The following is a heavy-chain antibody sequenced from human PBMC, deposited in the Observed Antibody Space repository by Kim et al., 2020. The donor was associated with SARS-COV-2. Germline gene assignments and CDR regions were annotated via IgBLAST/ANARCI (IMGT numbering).Heavy chain of an antibody. CDR1: GYSFTDFA. CDR3: ARVDREPAEDGTYHIGWFDP. D-gene: IGHD6-13*01. J-gene: IGHJ5*02. CDR2: INPANGKK. V-gene: IGHV1-3*01. Sequence: ASVKVSCKASGYSFTDFAIHWMRQAPGQRPEWMGWINPANGKKKYAQKFQDRVTITTDTSASTAYMELSSLRSEDTAVYYCARVDREPAEDGTYHIGWFDPWGQGTVVTVSS.